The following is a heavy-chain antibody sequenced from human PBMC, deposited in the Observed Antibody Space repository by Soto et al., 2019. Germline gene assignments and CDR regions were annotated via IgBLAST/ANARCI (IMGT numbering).Heavy chain of an antibody. V-gene: IGHV3-15*01. Sequence: EGQLVESGGGLGKPGGSLRLSCAASGFTFSKAWMSWVRQAPGKGLEWVGHIKSKSDGGTTDYAAPVKGRFTISRDDSKNTLYLQMNSLKTEDTAVYYCTTGTWIQLWLPDYWGQGTLVTVSS. CDR3: TTGTWIQLWLPDY. CDR1: GFTFSKAW. D-gene: IGHD5-18*01. J-gene: IGHJ4*02. CDR2: IKSKSDGGTT.